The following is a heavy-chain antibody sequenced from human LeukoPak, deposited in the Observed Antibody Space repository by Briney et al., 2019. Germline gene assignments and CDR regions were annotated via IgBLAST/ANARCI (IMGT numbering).Heavy chain of an antibody. D-gene: IGHD6-13*01. Sequence: ASVKVSCKASGGTFSSYAISWVRQAPGQGLEWMGGIIPIFGTANYAQKFQGRVTITTDESTSTACMELSSLRSEDTAVYYCARETGYSRRASIWYYYYMDVWGKGTTVTVSS. CDR3: ARETGYSRRASIWYYYYMDV. CDR2: IIPIFGTA. V-gene: IGHV1-69*05. CDR1: GGTFSSYA. J-gene: IGHJ6*03.